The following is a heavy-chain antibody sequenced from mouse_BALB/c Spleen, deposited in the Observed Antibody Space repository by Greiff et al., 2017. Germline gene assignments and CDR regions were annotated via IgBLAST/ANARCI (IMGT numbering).Heavy chain of an antibody. J-gene: IGHJ4*01. CDR3: ARSGGNYVYAMDY. V-gene: IGHV5-17*02. CDR2: ISSGSSTI. CDR1: GFTFSSFG. Sequence: DVKLVESGGGLAQPGGSRKLSCAASGFTFSSFGMHWVRQAPEKGLEWVAYISSGSSTIYYADTVKGRFTISRDNPKNTLFLQMTSLRSEDTAMYYCARSGGNYVYAMDYWGQGTSVTVSS. D-gene: IGHD2-1*01.